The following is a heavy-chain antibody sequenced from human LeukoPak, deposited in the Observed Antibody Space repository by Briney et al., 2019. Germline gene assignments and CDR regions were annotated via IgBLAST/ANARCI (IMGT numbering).Heavy chain of an antibody. CDR2: IRYDGSNK. J-gene: IGHJ2*01. D-gene: IGHD6-19*01. CDR3: AKERGGIAVAGVFWYFDL. CDR1: GFTFSSYG. V-gene: IGHV3-30*02. Sequence: GGSLRLSCAASGFTFSSYGMHWVRQAPGKGLEWVAFIRYDGSNKYYADSVKGRFTISRDNSKNTLYLRMNSLRAEDTAVYYCAKERGGIAVAGVFWYFDLWGRGTLVTVSS.